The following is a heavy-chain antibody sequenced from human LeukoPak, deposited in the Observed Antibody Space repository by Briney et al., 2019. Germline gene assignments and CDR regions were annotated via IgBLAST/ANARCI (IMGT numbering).Heavy chain of an antibody. D-gene: IGHD3/OR15-3a*01. J-gene: IGHJ5*02. V-gene: IGHV3-23*01. CDR3: AKGKAGGLVDLFDP. Sequence: GGSLRLSCAASGFTFNNYAMMWVRQPPGKGLEWVSSIVASYEGTFYANSVKGRFTISRDNSKSTLSLQMNSLRAEDTGVYYCAKGKAGGLVDLFDPWGQGTLVTVSS. CDR1: GFTFNNYA. CDR2: IVASYEGT.